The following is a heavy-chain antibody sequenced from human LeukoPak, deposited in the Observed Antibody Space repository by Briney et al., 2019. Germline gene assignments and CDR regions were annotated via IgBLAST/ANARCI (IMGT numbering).Heavy chain of an antibody. CDR2: LSGSGGNT. Sequence: PGGSLRLSCAASGFTFSSYAMGWVRQAPGKGLEWVSGLSGSGGNTYYADSVKGRFTISRDNSKNTLSLQMNSLRAEDTAVYYCAIVSGYYFDSGGYYYFDYWGQGTLVTVSS. D-gene: IGHD3-22*01. J-gene: IGHJ4*02. V-gene: IGHV3-23*01. CDR1: GFTFSSYA. CDR3: AIVSGYYFDSGGYYYFDY.